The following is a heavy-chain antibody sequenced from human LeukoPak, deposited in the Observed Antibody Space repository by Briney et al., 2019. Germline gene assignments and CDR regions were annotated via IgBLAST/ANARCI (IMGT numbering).Heavy chain of an antibody. V-gene: IGHV3-30*19. J-gene: IGHJ4*02. CDR3: ARDQFSLDY. CDR2: ISYDGRNK. D-gene: IGHD2/OR15-2a*01. Sequence: PGGSLRLSCAASGFIFSNYGMHWVRQAPGKGLEWVAVISYDGRNKYYTDSVKGRFTVSRDNSKNTLYLQMSSLRAEDTAVYYCARDQFSLDYWGQRTLVTVSS. CDR1: GFIFSNYG.